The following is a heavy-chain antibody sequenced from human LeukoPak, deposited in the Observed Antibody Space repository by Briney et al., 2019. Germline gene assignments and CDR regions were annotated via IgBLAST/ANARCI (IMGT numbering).Heavy chain of an antibody. CDR2: IGSGGDT. V-gene: IGHV3-13*01. J-gene: IGHJ4*02. CDR1: GFSFSTYD. Sequence: PGGSPRLSCAGSGFSFSTYDMLWVRQAPGKGLEWVSAIGSGGDTYYTDSVKGRFTISRESDKNSFYLQMNSLNAGDTAVYFCARAVAGTDEIDSWGQGTLVTVSS. CDR3: ARAVAGTDEIDS. D-gene: IGHD6-19*01.